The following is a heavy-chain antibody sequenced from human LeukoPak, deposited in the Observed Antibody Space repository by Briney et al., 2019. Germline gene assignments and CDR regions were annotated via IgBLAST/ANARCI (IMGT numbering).Heavy chain of an antibody. J-gene: IGHJ4*03. CDR3: ARVEGYYYVSSGYFVN. CDR1: GGSISSSSYY. V-gene: IGHV4-39*07. Sequence: SETLSLTCTVSGGSISSSSYYWGWIRQPPGKGLEWIGSIYYSGSTYYNPSLKSRVTISVDTSKNQSSLKLSSVTAADTAVYFCARVEGYYYVSSGYFVNWGHVTLFTVSS. D-gene: IGHD3-22*01. CDR2: IYYSGST.